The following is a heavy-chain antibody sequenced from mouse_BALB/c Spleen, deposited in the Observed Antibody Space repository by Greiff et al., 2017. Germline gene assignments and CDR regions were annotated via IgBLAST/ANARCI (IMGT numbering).Heavy chain of an antibody. CDR1: GYTFTSYW. V-gene: IGHV1S81*02. CDR3: AGYYCSSTYVDY. CDR2: INPSNGRT. Sequence: VQLQQPGAELVKPGASVKLSCKASGYTFTSYWMHWVKQRPGQGLEWIGEINPSNGRTNYNEKFKSKATLTVDKSSSTASIQLSSLTSEDSAVYYCAGYYCSSTYVDYWGQGTTLTGSS. J-gene: IGHJ2*01. D-gene: IGHD1-1*01.